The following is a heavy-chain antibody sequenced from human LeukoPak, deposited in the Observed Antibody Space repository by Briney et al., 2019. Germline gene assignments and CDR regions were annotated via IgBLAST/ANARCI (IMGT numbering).Heavy chain of an antibody. D-gene: IGHD5-18*01. Sequence: GGSLRLSCVDSRFTFSSNTMIWVRQVPGKVLEWVSSISGSSKYIYYADSVRGRFTISRDNAKNSLYLQMNSLRAEDTAVYYCAGMQYSTSWAAFDYWGQGTLVTVSS. V-gene: IGHV3-21*01. CDR2: ISGSSKYI. J-gene: IGHJ4*02. CDR1: RFTFSSNT. CDR3: AGMQYSTSWAAFDY.